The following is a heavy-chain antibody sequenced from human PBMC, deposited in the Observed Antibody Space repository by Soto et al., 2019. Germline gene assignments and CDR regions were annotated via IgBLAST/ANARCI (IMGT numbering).Heavy chain of an antibody. CDR2: IYHSGTT. CDR1: GGPICNDDYS. D-gene: IGHD2-15*01. CDR3: ATVIPATRYFAY. J-gene: IGHJ4*02. Sequence: SETLSLTCTVSGGPICNDDYSSSCVRQPPGKGLEWIGYIYHSGTTYYNPSLTSRVTISVDGSNNQFSLKLTSMTAADTAVYYCATVIPATRYFAYWGQGILVTVSS. V-gene: IGHV4-30-2*01.